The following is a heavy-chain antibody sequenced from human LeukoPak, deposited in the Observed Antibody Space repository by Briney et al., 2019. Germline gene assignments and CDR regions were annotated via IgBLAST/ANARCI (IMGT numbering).Heavy chain of an antibody. Sequence: ASVKVSCKTSGYSFTAFYIHWVRQAPGQGLEWMGWIHPRRGDTNYAQKFQGGVTMTRDTSISTAYLDLSSLRSDDTAVYYCARDGEYGTGSYYRGCIDSWGQGTPVTVSP. D-gene: IGHD3-10*01. CDR1: GYSFTAFY. CDR3: ARDGEYGTGSYYRGCIDS. J-gene: IGHJ4*02. V-gene: IGHV1-2*02. CDR2: IHPRRGDT.